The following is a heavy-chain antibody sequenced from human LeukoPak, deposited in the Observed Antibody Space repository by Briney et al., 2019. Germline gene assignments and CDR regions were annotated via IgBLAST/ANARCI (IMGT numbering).Heavy chain of an antibody. CDR1: DFSFITYA. CDR3: VRHDFWSGFKGGDY. D-gene: IGHD3-3*01. Sequence: PGGSLRLSCAASDFSFITYAMSWVRQAPGKGLEWVSTISGGGDATYYADSVKGRFTISRDNSKNTLYLQINSLRAEDTAFYYCVRHDFWSGFKGGDYWGQGTLVTVSS. J-gene: IGHJ4*02. CDR2: ISGGGDAT. V-gene: IGHV3-23*01.